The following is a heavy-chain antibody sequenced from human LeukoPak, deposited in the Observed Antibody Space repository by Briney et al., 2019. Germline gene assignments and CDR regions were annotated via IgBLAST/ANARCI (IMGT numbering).Heavy chain of an antibody. J-gene: IGHJ6*03. D-gene: IGHD6-13*01. CDR1: GLTFDDYT. Sequence: GGSLRLSCAASGLTFDDYTMHWVRQPPGKGLEWISLITWDGGTTYYADSVRGRFTISRDNSKNSLFLRMNSLRPEDTALYYCARDRTAEAGNDYYMGVWGNGTTVIVSS. CDR3: ARDRTAEAGNDYYMGV. V-gene: IGHV3-43*01. CDR2: ITWDGGTT.